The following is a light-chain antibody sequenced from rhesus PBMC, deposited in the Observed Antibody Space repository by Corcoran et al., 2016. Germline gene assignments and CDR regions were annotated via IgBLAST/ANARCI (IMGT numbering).Light chain of an antibody. CDR1: ENINNY. CDR3: QHNYGVPWT. Sequence: DIQMTQSPSSLSASVGDRVTITCRASENINNYLNWYQPKPGKDHKLLIYKASTMKSGVPSRFSCLGSGTEDTFPISSLQSEDVASYYCQHNYGVPWTFGQGTKVDFK. CDR2: KAS. V-gene: IGKV1-74*01. J-gene: IGKJ1*01.